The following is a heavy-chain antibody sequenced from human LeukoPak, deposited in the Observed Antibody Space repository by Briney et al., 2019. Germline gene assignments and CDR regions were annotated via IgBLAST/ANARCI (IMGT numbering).Heavy chain of an antibody. CDR2: IHTSGST. J-gene: IGHJ4*02. CDR3: ARGKVVAGTPGQNSWNY. Sequence: SETLSLTCTVSGGSISSYYWNWIRQPAGKGLEWIGRIHTSGSTNYNPSLKSRITMSVDTSKNQFSLKLSSVTAADTAVYYCARGKVVAGTPGQNSWNYWGQGTLVTASS. CDR1: GGSISSYY. V-gene: IGHV4-4*07. D-gene: IGHD6-19*01.